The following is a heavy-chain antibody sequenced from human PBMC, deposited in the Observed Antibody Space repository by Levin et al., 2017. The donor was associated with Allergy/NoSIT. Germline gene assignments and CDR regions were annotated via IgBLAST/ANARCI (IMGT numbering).Heavy chain of an antibody. CDR1: GFTFSNYA. J-gene: IGHJ4*02. CDR3: AKKNNWNSHVFDY. D-gene: IGHD1-1*01. Sequence: ETLSLTCVVSGFTFSNYAMSWVRQAPGKGLEWVSSLSASGDNTYYADSVTGRFTISRDNSKNTVYLQMNSLRAEDTALSYGAKKNNWNSHVFDYWGQGTLVTVSS. CDR2: LSASGDNT. V-gene: IGHV3-23*01.